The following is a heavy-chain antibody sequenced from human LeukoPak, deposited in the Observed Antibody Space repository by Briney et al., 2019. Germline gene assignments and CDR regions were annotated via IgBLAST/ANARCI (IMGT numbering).Heavy chain of an antibody. CDR1: GGSISSS. CDR2: IYYSGST. CDR3: ARQVIDGSGSYNFDY. V-gene: IGHV4-59*08. D-gene: IGHD3-10*01. Sequence: SETLSLTCTVSGGSISSSWSWIRQPPGKGLEWIGYIYYSGSTYYNPSLKSRVTISVNTAKNQFSLKLSSVTAADTAVYYCARQVIDGSGSYNFDYWGQGTLVTVSS. J-gene: IGHJ4*02.